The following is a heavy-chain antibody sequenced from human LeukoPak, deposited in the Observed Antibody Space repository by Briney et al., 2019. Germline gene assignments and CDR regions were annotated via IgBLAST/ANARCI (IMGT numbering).Heavy chain of an antibody. V-gene: IGHV4-59*01. CDR2: IYYSGST. CDR3: ARGRRELPTDIDY. D-gene: IGHD1-26*01. Sequence: SSETLSLTCTVSGGSISSYYWSWIRQPPGKGLEWIGYIYYSGSTNYNPSLKSRVTISVDTSKNQFSLKLSSVTAADTAVYYCARGRRELPTDIDYWGQGTLVTVSS. CDR1: GGSISSYY. J-gene: IGHJ4*02.